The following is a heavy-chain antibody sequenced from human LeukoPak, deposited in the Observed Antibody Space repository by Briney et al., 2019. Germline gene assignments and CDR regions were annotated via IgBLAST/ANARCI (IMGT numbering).Heavy chain of an antibody. CDR3: VRLYDDYTNGHFDS. Sequence: GGSLRLSCAASGFTFSSYSMLWVRQAPGKGLEWVSYISSSSSTIYYADSVKGRFTISRDNAKNSLYLQLNSLRAEDTAVYYCVRLYDDYTNGHFDSWGQGTLVTVSS. V-gene: IGHV3-48*04. J-gene: IGHJ4*02. CDR1: GFTFSSYS. D-gene: IGHD4-11*01. CDR2: ISSSSSTI.